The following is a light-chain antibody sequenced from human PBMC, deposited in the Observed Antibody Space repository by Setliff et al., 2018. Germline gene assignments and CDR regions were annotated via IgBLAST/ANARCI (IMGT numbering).Light chain of an antibody. Sequence: QSALTQPASVSGSPGQSITISCTGTYSDVGKYNLVSWYQQHPGKAPKLILYDFTTRPSGVSDRSSGSKSANTASLTISGLQAEDEADYYCCSYAGSSTVVFGGGTKVTVL. CDR1: YSDVGKYNL. V-gene: IGLV2-23*02. CDR2: DFT. CDR3: CSYAGSSTVV. J-gene: IGLJ1*01.